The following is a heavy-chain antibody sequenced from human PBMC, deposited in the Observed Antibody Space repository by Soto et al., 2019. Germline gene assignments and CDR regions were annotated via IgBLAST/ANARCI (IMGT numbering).Heavy chain of an antibody. CDR3: ARVAPYYYGSGSYYFDY. CDR2: IKQGGSEK. Sequence: PGGSLRLSCAASGFTSSTYQMNWVRQAPGKGLEWVANIKQGGSEKYYVDSVKGRFTISRDNAKNSLYLQMNSLRAEDTAVYYCARVAPYYYGSGSYYFDYWGQGTLVTVSS. CDR1: GFTSSTYQ. V-gene: IGHV3-7*01. D-gene: IGHD3-10*01. J-gene: IGHJ4*02.